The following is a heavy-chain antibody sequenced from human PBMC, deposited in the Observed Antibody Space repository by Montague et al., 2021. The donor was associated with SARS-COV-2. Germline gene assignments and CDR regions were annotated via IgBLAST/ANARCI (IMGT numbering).Heavy chain of an antibody. D-gene: IGHD3-3*02. CDR1: GYSISSGYY. CDR3: ARGGLRHSWFDP. V-gene: IGHV4-38-2*02. CDR2: IYHSGST. J-gene: IGHJ5*02. Sequence: SETLSLTCTVSGYSISSGYYWGWIRQPPGKGLEWIGSIYHSGSTYYNPSLKSRVTIAVDTSKNQFSLKLSSVTAADTAVYYWARGGLRHSWFDPWGQGTLVTVSS.